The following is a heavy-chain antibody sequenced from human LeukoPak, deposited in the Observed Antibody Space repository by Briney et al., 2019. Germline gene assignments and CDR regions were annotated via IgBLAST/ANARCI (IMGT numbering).Heavy chain of an antibody. J-gene: IGHJ4*01. CDR3: ARGRGYFDY. V-gene: IGHV4-59*01. Sequence: SETLSLTCTVSSGSLSPYYWSWIRQPPGQGLEWIGYIYYSGSTNYNASLRSRVTISLDTPKNQFSLRLTSVTAADTAVYYCARGRGYFDYWGQGTLVTVSS. CDR2: IYYSGST. CDR1: SGSLSPYY.